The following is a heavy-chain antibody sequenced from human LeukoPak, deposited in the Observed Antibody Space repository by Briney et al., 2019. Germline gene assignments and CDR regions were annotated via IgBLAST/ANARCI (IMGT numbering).Heavy chain of an antibody. CDR2: ISGSGGST. Sequence: PGGSLGLSCAASGFTFSCYAMSWVRQAPGKGLEWVSAISGSGGSTYYADSVKGRFTISRDNSKNTLYLQMNSLRAEDTAVYYCAKEQATVTTIHWGAFDIWGQGTMVTVSS. V-gene: IGHV3-23*01. CDR3: AKEQATVTTIHWGAFDI. J-gene: IGHJ3*02. CDR1: GFTFSCYA. D-gene: IGHD4-11*01.